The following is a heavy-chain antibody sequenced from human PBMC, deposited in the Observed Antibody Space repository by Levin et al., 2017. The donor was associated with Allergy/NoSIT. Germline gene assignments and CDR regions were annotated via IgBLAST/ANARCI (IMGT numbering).Heavy chain of an antibody. CDR3: ARREWDYGDYAVWNFDL. CDR1: GFTFSSYE. V-gene: IGHV3-48*03. J-gene: IGHJ2*01. Sequence: GESLKISCAASGFTFSSYEMNWVRQAPGKGLEWVSYISNGGSTIYYADSVKGRFTISRDNGKNSLYLQMNSLRAEDTAVYYCARREWDYGDYAVWNFDLWGRGTLVTVSS. CDR2: ISNGGSTI. D-gene: IGHD4-17*01.